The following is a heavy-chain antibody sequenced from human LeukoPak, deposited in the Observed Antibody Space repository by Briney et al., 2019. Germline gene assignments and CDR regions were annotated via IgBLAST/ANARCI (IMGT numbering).Heavy chain of an antibody. J-gene: IGHJ4*02. Sequence: GGPLRLSCAASGFTFSSYAMSWVRQAPGKGLEWVSAISGSGGSTYYADSLKGRFTISRDNSKNTLYIQMNSLRAEDTAVYYCAREPTGWFGEDYFDYWGQGTLVTVSS. CDR3: AREPTGWFGEDYFDY. V-gene: IGHV3-23*01. CDR1: GFTFSSYA. D-gene: IGHD3-10*01. CDR2: ISGSGGST.